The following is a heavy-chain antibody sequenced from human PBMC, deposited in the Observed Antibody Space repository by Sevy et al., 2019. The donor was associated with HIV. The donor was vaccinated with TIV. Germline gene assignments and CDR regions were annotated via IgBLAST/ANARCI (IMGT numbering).Heavy chain of an antibody. V-gene: IGHV3-53*01. Sequence: GGSLRLSCVVSGFSVSSNYMSWVRQAPGKGLEWVSNIYSDGRTYYADSVRGRFTIPRDTSKNTVYLEMKSLRAEDTAVYYCTREDIVLGEDNYYGMDVWGHGTTVTVSS. D-gene: IGHD2-15*01. CDR3: TREDIVLGEDNYYGMDV. CDR2: IYSDGRT. J-gene: IGHJ6*02. CDR1: GFSVSSNY.